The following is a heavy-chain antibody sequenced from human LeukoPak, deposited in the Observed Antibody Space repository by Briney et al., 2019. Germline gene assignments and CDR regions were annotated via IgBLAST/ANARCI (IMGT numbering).Heavy chain of an antibody. CDR2: IYPGDSDT. CDR1: GYSFTSYW. Sequence: GESLKISCKGSGYSFTSYWIGWVRQMPGKGLEWMGIIYPGDSDTRYSPSFQGQVTTSADKSISTAYLQWSSLKASDTAMYYCARRIEGYCSGGSCRNWFDPWGQGTLVTVSS. D-gene: IGHD2-15*01. CDR3: ARRIEGYCSGGSCRNWFDP. V-gene: IGHV5-51*01. J-gene: IGHJ5*02.